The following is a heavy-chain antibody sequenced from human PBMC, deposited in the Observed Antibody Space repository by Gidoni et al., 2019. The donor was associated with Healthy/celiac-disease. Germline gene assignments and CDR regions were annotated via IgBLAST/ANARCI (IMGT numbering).Heavy chain of an antibody. D-gene: IGHD2-2*01. J-gene: IGHJ6*02. CDR1: GFTFSSYR. CDR2: ISSSSSYI. CDR3: ARDHCSSTSCYYSYYYGMDV. V-gene: IGHV3-21*01. Sequence: EVQLVESGGGLVKPGGSLRLSCAASGFTFSSYRMNWVRQAPGKGLEWVSSISSSSSYIYYADSVKGRFTISRDNAKNSLYLQMNSLRAEDTAVYYCARDHCSSTSCYYSYYYGMDVWGQGTTVTVSS.